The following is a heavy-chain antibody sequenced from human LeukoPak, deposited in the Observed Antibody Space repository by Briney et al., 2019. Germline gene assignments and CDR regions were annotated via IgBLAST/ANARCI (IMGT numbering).Heavy chain of an antibody. V-gene: IGHV3-48*01. CDR1: GFTFSDYS. D-gene: IGHD5-24*01. CDR2: IGISSGNT. CDR3: ARDYKYAFDN. J-gene: IGHJ4*02. Sequence: GGSLRLSCAASGFTFSDYSMNWVRQAPGKGLEWISYIGISSGNTKYADSVKGRFTISGDKAKNSLCLQMNSLRVEDTAVYYCARDYKYAFDNWGQGTLVTVSS.